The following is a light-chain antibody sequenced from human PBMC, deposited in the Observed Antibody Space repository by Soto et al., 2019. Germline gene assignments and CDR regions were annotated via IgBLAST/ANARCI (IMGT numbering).Light chain of an antibody. CDR1: QSISGW. V-gene: IGKV1-5*01. CDR3: QQYSNLIT. Sequence: DIQITQSRSTLSASVGDRITINCRASQSISGWLAWYQQKLGKAPKLLIYDASNLETGVPSRFSGSGSGTYFSFTISSLQPEDFATYYCQQYSNLITFGQGTRLEIK. CDR2: DAS. J-gene: IGKJ5*01.